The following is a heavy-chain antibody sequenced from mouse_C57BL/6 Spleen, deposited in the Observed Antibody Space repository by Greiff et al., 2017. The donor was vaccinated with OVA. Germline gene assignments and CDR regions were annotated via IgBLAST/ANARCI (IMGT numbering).Heavy chain of an antibody. Sequence: VQLQQSGTELVKPGASVKLSCKASGYTFTSYWLHWVKQRPGQGLEWIGNINTSNGGTNYNEKFKSKATLTVDKSSSTAYMQLSSLTSEDSAVYYCARESGKGPWYFDVWGTGTTVTVSS. CDR2: INTSNGGT. V-gene: IGHV1-53*01. CDR3: ARESGKGPWYFDV. CDR1: GYTFTSYW. D-gene: IGHD1-3*01. J-gene: IGHJ1*03.